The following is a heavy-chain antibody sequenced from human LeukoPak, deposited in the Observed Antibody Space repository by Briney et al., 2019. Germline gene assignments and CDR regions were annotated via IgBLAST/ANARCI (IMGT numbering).Heavy chain of an antibody. CDR3: AKGGCSSTSRTLDY. Sequence: GGSLRLSCAASGFTFDDYAMHWVRQAPGKGLEWVSGISWNSGSIGYADSVKGRFTISRDNAKNSLYLQMNSLRAEDMALYYCAKGGCSSTSRTLDYWGQGTLVTVSS. D-gene: IGHD2-2*01. CDR2: ISWNSGSI. V-gene: IGHV3-9*03. J-gene: IGHJ4*02. CDR1: GFTFDDYA.